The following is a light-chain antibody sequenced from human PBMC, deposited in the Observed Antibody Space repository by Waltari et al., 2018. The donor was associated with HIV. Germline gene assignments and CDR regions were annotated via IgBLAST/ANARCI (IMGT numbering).Light chain of an antibody. CDR2: AAS. J-gene: IGKJ3*01. CDR1: QGISSK. CDR3: LHRNSFPPFT. V-gene: IGKV1-9*01. Sequence: DIQLSQSPSFRSASVGASVTITGRASQGISSKWAWYQQKPGQAPTLRIYAASSLPTGVPSRCSGSGSGTEFTLTVRKLQPEDFGTYFCLHRNSFPPFTLGPGTRVD.